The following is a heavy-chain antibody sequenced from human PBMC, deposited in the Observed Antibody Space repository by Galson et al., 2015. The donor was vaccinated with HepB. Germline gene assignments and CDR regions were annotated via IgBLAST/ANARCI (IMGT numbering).Heavy chain of an antibody. CDR1: GFTFSSYW. CDR2: INSDGSNT. CDR3: AREPSSYVYFDY. V-gene: IGHV3-74*01. J-gene: IGHJ4*02. Sequence: SLRLSCAASGFTFSSYWMHWVRQAPGKGLVWVSRINSDGSNTIYADSVKGRFTISRDNAKNTLYLQMNSLRAEDTAVYYCAREPSSYVYFDYWGQGTLVTVSS. D-gene: IGHD6-6*01.